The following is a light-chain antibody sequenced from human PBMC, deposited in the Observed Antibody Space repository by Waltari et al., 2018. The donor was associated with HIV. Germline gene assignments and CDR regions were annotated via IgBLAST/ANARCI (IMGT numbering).Light chain of an antibody. CDR3: QHYTSSFRT. V-gene: IGKV1-5*03. CDR2: RAS. CDR1: ENINTF. J-gene: IGKJ1*01. Sequence: DIQLTQSPSTLSVSVGDRVTITCRASENINTFFVWYQQKPGNAPRLLIFRASTLHNGVPSRFIGSGSGTDFTLTISSLQPDDVATYYCQHYTSSFRTFGQGTRVDMK.